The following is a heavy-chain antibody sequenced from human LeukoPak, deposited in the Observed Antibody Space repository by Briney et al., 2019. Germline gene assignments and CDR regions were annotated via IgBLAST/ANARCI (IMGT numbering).Heavy chain of an antibody. V-gene: IGHV3-7*01. J-gene: IGHJ5*02. Sequence: GGSLRLSCAASGFTFSSYWMSWVRQAPGKGLEWVANIKQDGSEKYYVDSVKGRFTISRDNAKNSLYLQMNSLRAEDTAVHYCASAGGWLVQAGWFDPWGQGTLVTVSS. CDR1: GFTFSSYW. D-gene: IGHD6-19*01. CDR3: ASAGGWLVQAGWFDP. CDR2: IKQDGSEK.